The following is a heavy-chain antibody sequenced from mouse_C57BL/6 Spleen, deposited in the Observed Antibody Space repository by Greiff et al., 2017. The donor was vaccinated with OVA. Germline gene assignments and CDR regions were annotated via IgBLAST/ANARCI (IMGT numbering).Heavy chain of an antibody. V-gene: IGHV1-69*01. CDR2: LDPSDSYT. CDR3: ASFPRYDSWYFDV. Sequence: QVQLQQPGAELVMPGASVKLSCKASGYTFTSYWMHWVKQRPGQGLEWIGELDPSDSYTNYNQKFKGKSTLTVDKSSSTAYMQLSSLTSEDSAVYYCASFPRYDSWYFDVWGTGTTVTVSS. CDR1: GYTFTSYW. D-gene: IGHD2-4*01. J-gene: IGHJ1*03.